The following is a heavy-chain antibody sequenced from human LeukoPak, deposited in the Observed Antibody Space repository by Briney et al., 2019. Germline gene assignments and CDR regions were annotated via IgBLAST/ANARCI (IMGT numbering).Heavy chain of an antibody. D-gene: IGHD7-27*01. J-gene: IGHJ4*02. CDR1: GYTFTSYG. Sequence: SVKVSCKASGYTFTSYGISWVRQAPGQGLEWMGRIIPIFGTANYAQKFQGRVTITTDESTSTAYMELSSLRSEDTAVYYCARANSGDSFDYWGQGTLVTVSS. V-gene: IGHV1-69*05. CDR3: ARANSGDSFDY. CDR2: IIPIFGTA.